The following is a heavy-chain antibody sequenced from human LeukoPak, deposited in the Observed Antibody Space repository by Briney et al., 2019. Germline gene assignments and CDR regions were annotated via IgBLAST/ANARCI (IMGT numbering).Heavy chain of an antibody. J-gene: IGHJ4*02. CDR1: GYTFTSYG. V-gene: IGHV1-18*01. CDR2: ISAYNGNT. D-gene: IGHD2-2*02. CDR3: ARALPAAIVVRFDY. Sequence: GASVKVSCKASGYTFTSYGISWVRQAPGQGLEWMGWISAYNGNTNYAQKLQGRVTMTTDTSTSTAYMELRSLRSDDTAVYYCARALPAAIVVRFDYWGQGTLVTVSS.